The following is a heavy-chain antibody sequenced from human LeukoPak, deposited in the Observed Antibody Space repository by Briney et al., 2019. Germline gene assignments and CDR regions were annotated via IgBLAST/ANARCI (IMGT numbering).Heavy chain of an antibody. Sequence: GKSLKISCKGSGYRFTSYWIGWVRQMPGKGLEWMGIIYPGDSDTRYSPSFQGPVTLSPRTTISSAYLQGSSLKGSRPAMYFCARHRPGVPRGVDYWGQGTLVTVSS. J-gene: IGHJ4*02. CDR2: IYPGDSDT. V-gene: IGHV5-51*01. D-gene: IGHD3-10*01. CDR3: ARHRPGVPRGVDY. CDR1: GYRFTSYW.